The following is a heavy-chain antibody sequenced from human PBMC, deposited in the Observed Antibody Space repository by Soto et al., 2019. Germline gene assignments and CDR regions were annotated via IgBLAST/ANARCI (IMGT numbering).Heavy chain of an antibody. Sequence: QVQLQESGPGLVKPSETLSLTCTVSGGSISSYYWSWIRQPPGKGLEWIGYIYYSGSTNYNPSLKSRVTISVDTSKNQFSLKLSSVTAADTAVYYCARVGGKKLVVPAAFDYWGQGTLVTVSS. CDR2: IYYSGST. J-gene: IGHJ4*02. D-gene: IGHD2-2*01. CDR3: ARVGGKKLVVPAAFDY. CDR1: GGSISSYY. V-gene: IGHV4-59*01.